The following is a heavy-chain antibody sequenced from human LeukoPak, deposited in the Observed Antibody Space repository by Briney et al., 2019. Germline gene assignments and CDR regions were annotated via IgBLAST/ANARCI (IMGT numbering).Heavy chain of an antibody. CDR2: IRSDGSST. CDR3: TRRYGGHSGWAGYHDS. CDR1: GFSFSAYI. Sequence: GGSLRLSCVASGFSFSAYIMHWVRQAPGKGLEYVSAIRSDGSSTFYPNSVKGRFTISRDNSKSTLYLQMGSLRAEDTAVYYSTRRYGGHSGWAGYHDSWGQGTPVTVSS. D-gene: IGHD6-19*01. V-gene: IGHV3-64*01. J-gene: IGHJ4*02.